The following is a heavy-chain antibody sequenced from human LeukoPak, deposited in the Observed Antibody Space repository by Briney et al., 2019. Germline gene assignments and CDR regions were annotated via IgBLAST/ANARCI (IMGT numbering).Heavy chain of an antibody. CDR1: GFTFSSYE. J-gene: IGHJ5*02. D-gene: IGHD5-12*01. V-gene: IGHV3-48*03. CDR2: ISSSGSTI. Sequence: GGSLRLSCAASGFTFSSYEMNWVRQAPGKGLEGVSYISSSGSTIYYADSVKGRFTISRDNAKNSLYLQMNSLRAEDTAVYYCARSDITYSGYDPWGQGTLVTVSS. CDR3: ARSDITYSGYDP.